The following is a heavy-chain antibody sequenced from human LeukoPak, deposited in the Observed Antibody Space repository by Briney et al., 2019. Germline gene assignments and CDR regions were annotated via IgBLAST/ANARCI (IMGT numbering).Heavy chain of an antibody. J-gene: IGHJ5*02. D-gene: IGHD6-19*01. CDR3: AGDPGNHSGA. CDR1: GGSISSYY. Sequence: SETLSLTCTVSGGSISSYYWNWIRQPPGKGLEWIGYIYYSGSTNYNPSLKSRVTISVDTSKNQFSLKVSSVTAADTAMYYCAGDPGNHSGAWGQGTLVTVSS. CDR2: IYYSGST. V-gene: IGHV4-59*01.